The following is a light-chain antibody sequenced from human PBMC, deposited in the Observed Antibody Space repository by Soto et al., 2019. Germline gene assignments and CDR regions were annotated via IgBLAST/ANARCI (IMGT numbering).Light chain of an antibody. CDR1: QSFSSSY. V-gene: IGKV3-20*01. CDR3: QQYGSSPRT. CDR2: GAS. Sequence: EIVLTQSPGTLSLSPGERATLSCRATQSFSSSYLAWYQQKPGQAPRLLIYGASSRATGIPDRFSGSGSGTDFTLTISGLEPEDSAVYYCQQYGSSPRTFGQGTKV. J-gene: IGKJ1*01.